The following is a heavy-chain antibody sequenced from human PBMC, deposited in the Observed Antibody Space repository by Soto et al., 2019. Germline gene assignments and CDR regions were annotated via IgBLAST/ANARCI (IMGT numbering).Heavy chain of an antibody. D-gene: IGHD2-21*02. J-gene: IGHJ6*02. CDR3: ARDVLAYCGGDCYSGYYYYYGMDV. CDR1: GGSISSGGYY. CDR2: IYYSGST. Sequence: SETLSVTCTVSGGSISSGGYYWSWIRQHPGKGLEWIGHIYYSGSTYYNPSLKSRVTISVDTSKNQFSLKLSSVTAADTAVYYCARDVLAYCGGDCYSGYYYYYGMDVWGQGTTVTVSS. V-gene: IGHV4-31*03.